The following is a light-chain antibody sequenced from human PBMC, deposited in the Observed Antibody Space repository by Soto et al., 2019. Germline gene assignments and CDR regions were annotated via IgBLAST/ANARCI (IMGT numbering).Light chain of an antibody. Sequence: DVQMTHSPASLSAAVGDRVTITCQASHYISDYLNWYQHTPGEAPKLLIYDASRLDEGVPSRFRERGYVTDFTFSISGLQPEDIATYYCQQYDNVHRTVGGGTKGEIK. CDR3: QQYDNVHRT. CDR1: HYISDY. CDR2: DAS. J-gene: IGKJ4*01. V-gene: IGKV1-33*01.